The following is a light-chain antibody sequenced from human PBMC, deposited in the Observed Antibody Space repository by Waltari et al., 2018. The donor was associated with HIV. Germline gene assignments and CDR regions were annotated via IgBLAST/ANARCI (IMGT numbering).Light chain of an antibody. CDR3: SSYISTTTL. J-gene: IGLJ1*01. CDR2: EVS. Sequence: QSAPTQPASVSGSPGQSITISCTGTSSDLGHSKYVSWYQQSPGKAPKLMIYEVSNRPSGVSNRFSGSKSGNTASLTISGLQAEDEADYYCSSYISTTTLFGTGTKVTVL. V-gene: IGLV2-14*01. CDR1: SSDLGHSKY.